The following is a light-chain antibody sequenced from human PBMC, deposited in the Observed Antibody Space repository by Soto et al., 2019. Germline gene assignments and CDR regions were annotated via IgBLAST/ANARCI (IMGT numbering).Light chain of an antibody. CDR2: DVS. CDR1: SSDVGGYNY. J-gene: IGLJ2*01. CDR3: SSYTSSSTLVV. Sequence: QSALTQPASVSGSPGQSITISCTGTSSDVGGYNYVSWYQQHPGKAPKLMIYDVSNRPSGVSNRFSGSKSGNTAYPTISGLQAEDEADDYCSSYTSSSTLVVFGGGTKLTVL. V-gene: IGLV2-14*01.